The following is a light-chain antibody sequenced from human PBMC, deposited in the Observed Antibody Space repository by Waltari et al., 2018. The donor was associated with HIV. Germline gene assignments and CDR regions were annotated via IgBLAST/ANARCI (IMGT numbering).Light chain of an antibody. CDR3: SSYTGDNSVL. J-gene: IGLJ3*02. CDR2: EVS. CDR1: SSDVGAYNF. V-gene: IGLV2-14*01. Sequence: QSALTQPASVSGSPGQSITISCTGSSSDVGAYNFVSWYQQHPGKAPKVLIHEVSNRPSGVSNRFAAARSGDTASLTIAGLQAEDEADYYCSSYTGDNSVLFGGETNQSVV.